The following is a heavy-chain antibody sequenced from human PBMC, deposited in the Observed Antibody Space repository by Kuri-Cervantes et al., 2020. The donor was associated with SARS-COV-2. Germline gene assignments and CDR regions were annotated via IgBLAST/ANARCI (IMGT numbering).Heavy chain of an antibody. J-gene: IGHJ4*02. CDR1: GGPISSYY. Sequence: GSLRFSCTASGGPISSYYWSWIRQPAGKGLEWIGRIYTSGSTNSNPSLKSRVTMSVDTSKNQFSLKLSSVTAADTAVYYCARESAQGTFGGVIVIIDNWGQGTLVTVSS. CDR3: ARESAQGTFGGVIVIIDN. CDR2: IYTSGST. V-gene: IGHV4-4*07. D-gene: IGHD3-16*02.